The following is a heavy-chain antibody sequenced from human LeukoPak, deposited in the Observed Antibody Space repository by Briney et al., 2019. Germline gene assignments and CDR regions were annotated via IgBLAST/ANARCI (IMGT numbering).Heavy chain of an antibody. V-gene: IGHV3-7*01. D-gene: IGHD6-19*01. CDR1: GFTFSSYW. CDR3: AREGSGRYVGTGAQS. Sequence: GGSLRLSCEASGFTFSSYWMSWVRQAPGKGLEWVANIKEDGSEIHYVDSVKGRFTISRDNAKNSVYLQMNSLRAEDTSVYYCAREGSGRYVGTGAQSWGQGTPVTVSS. J-gene: IGHJ5*02. CDR2: IKEDGSEI.